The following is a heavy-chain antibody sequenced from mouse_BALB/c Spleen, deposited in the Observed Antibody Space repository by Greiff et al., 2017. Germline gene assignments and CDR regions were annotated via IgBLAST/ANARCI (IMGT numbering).Heavy chain of an antibody. CDR1: GFNIKDTY. J-gene: IGHJ3*01. V-gene: IGHV14-3*02. CDR3: ARWAYKGSLAY. D-gene: IGHD6-5*01. CDR2: IDPANGNT. Sequence: EVQLKESGAELVKPGASVKLSCTASGFNIKDTYMHWVKQRPEQGLEWIGRIDPANGNTKYDPKFQGKATITADTSSNTAYLQLSSLTSEDTAVYYCARWAYKGSLAYWGQGTLVTVSA.